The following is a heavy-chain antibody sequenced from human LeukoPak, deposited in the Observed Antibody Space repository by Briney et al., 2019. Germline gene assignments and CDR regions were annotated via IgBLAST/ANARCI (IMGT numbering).Heavy chain of an antibody. V-gene: IGHV3-74*01. J-gene: IGHJ4*02. D-gene: IGHD1-26*01. CDR1: AFTFNTYW. CDR3: ARGAKWAYYFDY. CDR2: INGDESSA. Sequence: GGSLRLSCAASAFTFNTYWMHWVRQVPGRGLEWVSRINGDESSANYADSVKGRFTISRDNTKDTLYLHMNSLTAEDTAVYYCARGAKWAYYFDYWGQGTLVTVSS.